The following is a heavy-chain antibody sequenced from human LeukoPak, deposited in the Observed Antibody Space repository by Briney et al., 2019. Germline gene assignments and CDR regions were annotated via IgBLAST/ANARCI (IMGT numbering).Heavy chain of an antibody. Sequence: PGGSLRLSCAASGFTFSSYAMRWVRQAPGKGLGWGAFILYVGSNKYYADSVKGRFTISRDNSKNTLYLQMISLRAEDTAVYYCAKDRRELARTVFDYWGQGTLVTVSS. CDR2: ILYVGSNK. CDR1: GFTFSSYA. D-gene: IGHD1-26*01. J-gene: IGHJ4*02. V-gene: IGHV3-30*02. CDR3: AKDRRELARTVFDY.